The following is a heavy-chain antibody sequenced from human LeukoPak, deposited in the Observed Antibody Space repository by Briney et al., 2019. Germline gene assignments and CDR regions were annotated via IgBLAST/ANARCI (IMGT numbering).Heavy chain of an antibody. V-gene: IGHV4-4*08. Sequence: PSETLSLTCTVSGGSIKGYHWSWIRQPPGKGLEWIGYIYSNEATEYKPSLKSRVTISADTSKNQFSLKLTSVSAADTAIYYRARRNDFHIWGQGTMVTVSS. CDR1: GGSIKGYH. J-gene: IGHJ3*02. CDR3: ARRNDFHI. CDR2: IYSNEAT.